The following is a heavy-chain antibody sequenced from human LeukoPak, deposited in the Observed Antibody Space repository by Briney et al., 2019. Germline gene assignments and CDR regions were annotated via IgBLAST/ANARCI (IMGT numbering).Heavy chain of an antibody. J-gene: IGHJ4*02. CDR2: IRYDGSNK. Sequence: GRSLRLSCAASGFTFSSYGMHWVRQTPGKGLEWVAFIRYDGSNKYYADSVKGRFTISRDNSKNTLYLQMNSLRAEDTAVYYCAKVGALRFLEWLSYFDYWGQGTLVTVSS. CDR3: AKVGALRFLEWLSYFDY. V-gene: IGHV3-30*02. D-gene: IGHD3-3*01. CDR1: GFTFSSYG.